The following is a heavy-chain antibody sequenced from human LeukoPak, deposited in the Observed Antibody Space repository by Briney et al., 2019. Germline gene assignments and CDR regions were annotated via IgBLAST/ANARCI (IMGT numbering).Heavy chain of an antibody. D-gene: IGHD2-2*01. CDR1: GGSISSGGYY. CDR2: IYYSGST. V-gene: IGHV4-31*03. Sequence: SETLSLTCTVSGGSISSGGYYWSWLRQHPGKGREWIGYIYYSGSTYYNPSLKSRVTISVDTSKNQYSLKLSSVTAADTAVYYCAGGCSSSSCYGGFDPWGQGTLVTVSS. CDR3: AGGCSSSSCYGGFDP. J-gene: IGHJ5*02.